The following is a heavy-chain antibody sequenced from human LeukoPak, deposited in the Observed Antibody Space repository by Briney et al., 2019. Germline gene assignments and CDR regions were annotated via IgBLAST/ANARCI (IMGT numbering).Heavy chain of an antibody. Sequence: GGSLRLSCAASGFTFSSYWMHWVRQAPGKGLVWVSRINSDGSSTSYADSVKGRFTISRDNAKNTLYLQMNSLRAEDTAVYYCARVRQQLVPLNYYYYYMDVWGKGTMVTVSS. CDR3: ARVRQQLVPLNYYYYYMDV. V-gene: IGHV3-74*01. CDR2: INSDGSST. CDR1: GFTFSSYW. D-gene: IGHD6-13*01. J-gene: IGHJ6*03.